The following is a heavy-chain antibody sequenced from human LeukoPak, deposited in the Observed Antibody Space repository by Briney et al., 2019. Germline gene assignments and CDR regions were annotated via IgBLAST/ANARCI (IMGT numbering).Heavy chain of an antibody. V-gene: IGHV3-7*03. D-gene: IGHD2-8*02. Sequence: GGSLRLSCAASGFSFSSSWMTWVRQAPGKGLEWLANIKEDGSERYYVDSVRGRFTISRDNARNSLYLQMDSLRADDTAVYYCARDTGPNTPDHWGQGTLVTVSS. CDR1: GFSFSSSW. CDR2: IKEDGSER. J-gene: IGHJ4*02. CDR3: ARDTGPNTPDH.